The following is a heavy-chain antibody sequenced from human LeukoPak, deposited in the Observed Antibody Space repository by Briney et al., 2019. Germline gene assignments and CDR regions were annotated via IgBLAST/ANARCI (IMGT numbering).Heavy chain of an antibody. CDR1: GYSISSGYY. V-gene: IGHV4-38-2*02. D-gene: IGHD5-18*01. CDR2: IYHSGST. CDR3: ARDTYSYGPFYYYYYMDV. Sequence: TSETLSLTCTVSGYSISSGYYWGWIRQPPGKELEWIESIYHSGSTYYNPSLKSRVTISVDTSKNQFSLKLSSVTAADTAVYYCARDTYSYGPFYYYYYMDVWGKGTTVTVSS. J-gene: IGHJ6*03.